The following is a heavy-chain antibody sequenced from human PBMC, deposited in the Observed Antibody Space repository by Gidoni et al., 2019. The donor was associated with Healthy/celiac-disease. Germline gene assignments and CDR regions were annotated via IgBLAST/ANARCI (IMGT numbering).Heavy chain of an antibody. J-gene: IGHJ4*02. CDR2: IYWDDDK. Sequence: QITLKESGPTLVKPTQTLTLTCTFSGFSLSTSGVGVGWIRQPPGKALEWLALIYWDDDKRYSPSLKSRLTITKDTSKNQVVLTMTNMDPVDTATYYCAHSPPDIVVVPAVEPYYFDYWGQGTLVTVSS. V-gene: IGHV2-5*02. CDR1: GFSLSTSGVG. D-gene: IGHD2-2*01. CDR3: AHSPPDIVVVPAVEPYYFDY.